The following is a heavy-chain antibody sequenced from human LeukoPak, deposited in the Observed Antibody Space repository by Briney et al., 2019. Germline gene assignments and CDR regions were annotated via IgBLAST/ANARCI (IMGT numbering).Heavy chain of an antibody. CDR2: ISSRSTYI. V-gene: IGHV3-21*01. Sequence: GGSLRLSCLTSGFTFSSYSMNWVRQAPGKGLEWVSSISSRSTYISYAVSVKGRFTISRDDAKNSLYLQMSSLRAEDTAVYYCARDLGSAGATFDYWGQGTLVTVSS. CDR3: ARDLGSAGATFDY. J-gene: IGHJ4*02. CDR1: GFTFSSYS. D-gene: IGHD2-8*02.